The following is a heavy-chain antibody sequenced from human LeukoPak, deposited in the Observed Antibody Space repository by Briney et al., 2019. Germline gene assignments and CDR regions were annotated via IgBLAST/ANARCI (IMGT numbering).Heavy chain of an antibody. CDR2: IYTSGST. CDR3: ALAVAGRHETGDGAFDI. D-gene: IGHD6-19*01. Sequence: SQTLSLTCTVSGGSISSGSYYWSWIRQPAGKGLEWIGRIYTSGSTNYNPSLKSRVTISVDTSKNQFSLKLSSVTAADTAVYYCALAVAGRHETGDGAFDIWGQGTMVTVSS. J-gene: IGHJ3*02. V-gene: IGHV4-61*02. CDR1: GGSISSGSYY.